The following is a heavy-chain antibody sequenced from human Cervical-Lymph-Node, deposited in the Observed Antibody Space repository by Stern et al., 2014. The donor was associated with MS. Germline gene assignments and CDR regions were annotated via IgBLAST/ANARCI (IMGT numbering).Heavy chain of an antibody. CDR3: ASTSGWFDS. Sequence: EVQLEESGGGLVKPGGSLTLSCAASGFNFGTYSMNWVRRAPGKGLDWVSFSSSSSSNIKYADAVKGRFTISRDNAKNSLFLQMSSLRVEDTAVYYCASTSGWFDSWGQGIQVTVSS. V-gene: IGHV3-21*01. CDR1: GFNFGTYS. J-gene: IGHJ5*01. CDR2: SSSSSSNI.